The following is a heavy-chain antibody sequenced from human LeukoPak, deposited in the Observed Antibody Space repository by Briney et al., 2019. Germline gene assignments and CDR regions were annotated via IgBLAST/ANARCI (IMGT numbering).Heavy chain of an antibody. V-gene: IGHV4-34*01. CDR1: GGSFSGYY. Sequence: SETLSLTCAVYGGSFSGYYWSWIRQPPGKGLEWIGEINHSGSTNYNPSLKSRVTISVDTSKNQFSLKLSSVTAADTAVYYCARVSGGPYCSSTSCYYMDVWGKGTTVTVSS. D-gene: IGHD2-2*01. CDR3: ARVSGGPYCSSTSCYYMDV. J-gene: IGHJ6*03. CDR2: INHSGST.